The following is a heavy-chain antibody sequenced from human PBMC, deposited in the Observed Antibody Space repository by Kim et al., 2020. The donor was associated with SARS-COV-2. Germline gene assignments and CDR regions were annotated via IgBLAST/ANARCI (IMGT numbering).Heavy chain of an antibody. D-gene: IGHD3-10*01. CDR2: IYYSGST. CDR3: ARQVLLWFGELLGWFDP. Sequence: SETLSLTCTVSGGSISSSSYYWGWIRQPPGKGLEWIGSIYYSGSTYYNPSLKSRVTISVDTSKNQFSLKLSAVTAADTAVYYCARQVLLWFGELLGWFDPWGQGTLVTVSS. V-gene: IGHV4-39*01. CDR1: GGSISSSSYY. J-gene: IGHJ5*02.